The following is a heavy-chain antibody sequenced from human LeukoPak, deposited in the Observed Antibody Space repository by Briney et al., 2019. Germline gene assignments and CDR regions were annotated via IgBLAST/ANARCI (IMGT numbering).Heavy chain of an antibody. J-gene: IGHJ5*02. Sequence: SETLSLTCAVYGGSFSGYYWSWIRQPPGKGRGWIGEINHSGSTNDNPSLKSRVTISVDTSKNQFSLKLSSVTAADTAVYSCARGLGHELRFLEWLTHTWFAPWGQGTLVTVPS. V-gene: IGHV4-34*01. CDR3: ARGLGHELRFLEWLTHTWFAP. CDR2: INHSGST. D-gene: IGHD3-3*01. CDR1: GGSFSGYY.